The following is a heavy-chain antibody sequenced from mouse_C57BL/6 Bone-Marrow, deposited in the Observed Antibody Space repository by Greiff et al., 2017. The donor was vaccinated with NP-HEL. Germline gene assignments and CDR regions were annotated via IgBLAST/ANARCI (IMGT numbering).Heavy chain of an antibody. V-gene: IGHV3-8*01. CDR2: ISYSGST. J-gene: IGHJ4*01. CDR3: ARSPLWLRRNYYAMDY. D-gene: IGHD2-2*01. Sequence: EVKLQELGPGLAKPSQTLSLPCSVTGYSITSDYWNWIRKFPGNKLEYMGYISYSGSTYYNPSLKSRISITRDTSKNQYYLQLNSVTTEDTATYYCARSPLWLRRNYYAMDYWGQGTSVTVSS. CDR1: GYSITSDY.